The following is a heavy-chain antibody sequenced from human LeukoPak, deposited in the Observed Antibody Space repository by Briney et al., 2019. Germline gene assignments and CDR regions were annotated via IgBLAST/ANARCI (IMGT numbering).Heavy chain of an antibody. CDR1: GGSISSYY. J-gene: IGHJ5*02. CDR2: IYTSGST. Sequence: SETLSLTCIVSGGSISSYYWSWIRQPAGKGLEWIGRIYTSGSTNYNPSLKSRVTMSVDTSKNQFSLKLSSVTAADTAVYYCAREARGYCSSTSCYTSSWFDPWGQGTLVTVSS. V-gene: IGHV4-4*07. D-gene: IGHD2-2*02. CDR3: AREARGYCSSTSCYTSSWFDP.